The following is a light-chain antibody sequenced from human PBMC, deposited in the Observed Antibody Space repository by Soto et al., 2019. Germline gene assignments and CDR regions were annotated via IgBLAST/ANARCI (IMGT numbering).Light chain of an antibody. Sequence: QSVLTQPPSASGAPGLRVPISCSGTSSNLGTNSVTWYQHLPGTAPKVLIYRNSQRPSGVPDRFSGSKSGTSASLAISGLQSEDEADYYCAAWYDSLNGVVFGGGTKVTVL. CDR1: SSNLGTNS. CDR2: RNS. J-gene: IGLJ2*01. V-gene: IGLV1-44*01. CDR3: AAWYDSLNGVV.